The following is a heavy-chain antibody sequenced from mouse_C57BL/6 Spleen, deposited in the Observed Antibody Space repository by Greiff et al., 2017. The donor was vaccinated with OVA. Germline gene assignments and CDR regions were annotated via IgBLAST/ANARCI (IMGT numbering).Heavy chain of an antibody. V-gene: IGHV2-5*01. D-gene: IGHD2-4*01. Sequence: QVQLKESGPGLVQPSQSLSITCTVSGFSLTSYGVHWVRQSPGKGLEWLGVIWRGGSTDYNAAFMSRLSITKDNSKSQVFFKMNSLQADDTAIYYCAKNRYDYDGYYAMDYWGQGTSVTVSS. J-gene: IGHJ4*01. CDR1: GFSLTSYG. CDR2: IWRGGST. CDR3: AKNRYDYDGYYAMDY.